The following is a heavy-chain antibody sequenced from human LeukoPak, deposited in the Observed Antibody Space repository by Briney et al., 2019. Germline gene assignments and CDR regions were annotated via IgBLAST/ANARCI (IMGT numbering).Heavy chain of an antibody. D-gene: IGHD6-13*01. V-gene: IGHV3-48*03. CDR2: ISSSGSTI. J-gene: IGHJ4*02. CDR1: GFTFSSYE. CDR3: ARGCGIAAAGEENFDY. Sequence: GGSLRLSCAASGFTFSSYEMNWVRQAPGKGLEWVSYISSSGSTIYYADSVKGRFTISRDNAKNSLYLQMNSLRAEDTAVYYCARGCGIAAAGEENFDYWGQGTLVTVSS.